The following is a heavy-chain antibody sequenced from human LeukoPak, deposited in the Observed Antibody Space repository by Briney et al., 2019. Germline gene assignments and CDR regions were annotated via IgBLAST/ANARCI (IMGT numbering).Heavy chain of an antibody. D-gene: IGHD6-19*01. V-gene: IGHV3-7*01. J-gene: IGHJ4*02. CDR1: GFTFSSYW. Sequence: PGGSLRLSCAASGFTFSSYWMSWVRQAPGKGLEWVANIKQDGSEKYYVDSVKGRFTISRDNAKNSLYLQMNSLRAEDTAVYYCARERYSSGWRFDYWGQGTLVTVSS. CDR2: IKQDGSEK. CDR3: ARERYSSGWRFDY.